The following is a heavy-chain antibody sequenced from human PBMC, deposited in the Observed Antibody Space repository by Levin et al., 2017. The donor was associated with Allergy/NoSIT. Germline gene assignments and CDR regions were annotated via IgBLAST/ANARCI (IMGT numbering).Heavy chain of an antibody. CDR2: TYYRSKWYN. Sequence: SQTLSLTCAISGDRVSSNSAAWNWIRQSPSRGLEWLGRTYYRSKWYNDYAVSVKSRITINPDTSKNQFSLQLNSVTPEDTAVYYCARVNWNHALDFYYYYGMDVWGQGTTVTVSS. CDR3: ARVNWNHALDFYYYYGMDV. D-gene: IGHD1-1*01. CDR1: GDRVSSNSAA. V-gene: IGHV6-1*01. J-gene: IGHJ6*02.